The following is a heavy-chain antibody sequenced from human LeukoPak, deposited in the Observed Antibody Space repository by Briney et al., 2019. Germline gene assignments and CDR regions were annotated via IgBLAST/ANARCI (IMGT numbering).Heavy chain of an antibody. CDR3: ARVEKLLWFGELPNWFDP. V-gene: IGHV1-8*01. D-gene: IGHD3-10*01. CDR1: GYTFTSYD. CDR2: MNPNSGNT. Sequence: SVKVSCKASGYTFTSYDINWVRQATGQGLEWMGWMNPNSGNTGYAQKFQGRVTMTRNTSISTAYMELSSLRSEDTAVYYCARVEKLLWFGELPNWFDPWGQGTLVTVSS. J-gene: IGHJ5*02.